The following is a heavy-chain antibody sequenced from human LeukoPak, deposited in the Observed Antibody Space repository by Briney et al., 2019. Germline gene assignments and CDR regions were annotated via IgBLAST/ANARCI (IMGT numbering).Heavy chain of an antibody. D-gene: IGHD4-17*01. CDR1: GFTFSSYG. CDR3: AKGGDPTVTGHFDY. J-gene: IGHJ4*02. Sequence: PGRSLRLSCAASGFTFSSYGMHWVRQAPGKGLEWVAVISYDGSNKYYADSVKGRFTISRDNSKNTLYLQMNSLRAEDTAVYYCAKGGDPTVTGHFDYWGQGTLVTVSS. V-gene: IGHV3-30*18. CDR2: ISYDGSNK.